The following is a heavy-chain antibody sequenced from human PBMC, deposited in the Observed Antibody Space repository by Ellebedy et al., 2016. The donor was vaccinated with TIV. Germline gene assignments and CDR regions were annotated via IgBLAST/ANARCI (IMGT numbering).Heavy chain of an antibody. J-gene: IGHJ5*02. CDR3: VRGPPKGRFDP. V-gene: IGHV1-8*01. CDR1: GYTFTTYD. CDR2: MNPDSGNT. Sequence: ASVKVSXKASGYTFTTYDITWVRQATGQGLEWMGWMNPDSGNTGYAQKFQGRVTMTRNASISTAYMELSSLRSEDTAVYYCVRGPPKGRFDPWGQGTLVTVSS.